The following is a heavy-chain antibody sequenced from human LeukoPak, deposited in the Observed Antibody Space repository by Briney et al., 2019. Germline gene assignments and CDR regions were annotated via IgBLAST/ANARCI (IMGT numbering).Heavy chain of an antibody. CDR1: GYTFSSYY. CDR2: INPSGGST. V-gene: IGHV1-46*01. Sequence: ASVKISCKASGYTFSSYYIHWVRQAPGQGLEWLGIINPSGGSTSYAQKFQGRVTMTRDTSTSTVYMELSSLRSEDTAVYYCARDPGSRFDYWGQGTLVTVSS. J-gene: IGHJ4*02. CDR3: ARDPGSRFDY.